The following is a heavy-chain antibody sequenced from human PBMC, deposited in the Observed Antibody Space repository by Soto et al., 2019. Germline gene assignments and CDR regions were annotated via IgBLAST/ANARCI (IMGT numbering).Heavy chain of an antibody. V-gene: IGHV4-59*12. CDR1: GGSISSYY. CDR2: IYYSGST. CDR3: ARVDTSMGATCVSY. D-gene: IGHD1-26*01. J-gene: IGHJ4*02. Sequence: SETLSLTCTVSGGSISSYYWSWIRQPPGKGLEWIGYIYYSGSTNYNPSLKSRVTISVDTSKNQFSLKLSSVTAADTAVYYCARVDTSMGATCVSYWGQGTLVTVSS.